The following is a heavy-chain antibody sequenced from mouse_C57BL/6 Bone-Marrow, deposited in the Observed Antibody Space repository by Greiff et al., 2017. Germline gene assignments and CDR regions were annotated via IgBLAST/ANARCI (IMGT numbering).Heavy chain of an antibody. Sequence: VQLKQSGPELVKPGASVKISCKASGYSFTGYYMNWVKQSPEKSLEWIGEINPSTGGTTYNQKFKAKATLTVDKSSSTAYMQLKSLTSEDSAVYYCARGLQLAPLDYWGQGTTLTVSS. CDR2: INPSTGGT. D-gene: IGHD4-1*02. CDR3: ARGLQLAPLDY. V-gene: IGHV1-42*01. CDR1: GYSFTGYY. J-gene: IGHJ2*01.